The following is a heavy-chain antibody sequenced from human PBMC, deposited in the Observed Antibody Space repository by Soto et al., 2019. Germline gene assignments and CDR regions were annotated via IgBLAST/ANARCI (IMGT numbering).Heavy chain of an antibody. CDR2: IAFDGSQE. J-gene: IGHJ6*02. D-gene: IGHD2-21*02. V-gene: IGHV3-30*03. Sequence: QVQLVESGGGVVQPGRALRLSCAASGFSFNTSGMHWVRQAPGKGLEWVAVIAFDGSQEFYGDSVRGRFTISRDNSKKTLFLQMKSLTPEDTAVYYCATKVRVTNYLYYGMDVWGQGTKVTVSS. CDR3: ATKVRVTNYLYYGMDV. CDR1: GFSFNTSG.